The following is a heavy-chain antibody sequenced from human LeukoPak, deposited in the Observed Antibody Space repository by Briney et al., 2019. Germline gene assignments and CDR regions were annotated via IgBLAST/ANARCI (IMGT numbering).Heavy chain of an antibody. J-gene: IGHJ4*02. Sequence: PGGSLRLSCAASGFTVSSNYMSWVRQAPGKGLEWVGRIKSKTDGGTTDYAAPVKGRLTISRDDSKNTLYLQMNSLKTEDTAVYYCTTGISDYWGQGTLVTVSS. CDR2: IKSKTDGGTT. CDR3: TTGISDY. CDR1: GFTVSSNY. V-gene: IGHV3-15*01.